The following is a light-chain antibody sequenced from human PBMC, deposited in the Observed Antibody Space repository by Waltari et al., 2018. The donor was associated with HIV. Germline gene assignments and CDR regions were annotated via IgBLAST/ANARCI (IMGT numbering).Light chain of an antibody. V-gene: IGLV2-14*01. J-gene: IGLJ2*01. CDR3: SSYTSSSTLV. Sequence: SALTQSASVSGSPGQSITISCTGTSSDVGGYNYVSWYQQHPGKAPKLMIYEVSNRPSGVSNRFSGSKSGNTASLTISGLQAEDEADYYCSSYTSSSTLVFGGGTKLTVL. CDR2: EVS. CDR1: SSDVGGYNY.